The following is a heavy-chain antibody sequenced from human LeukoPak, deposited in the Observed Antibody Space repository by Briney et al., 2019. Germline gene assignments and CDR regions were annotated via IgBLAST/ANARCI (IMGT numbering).Heavy chain of an antibody. J-gene: IGHJ6*03. CDR1: GFSLSNYG. Sequence: GGSLRLSCAASGFSLSNYGMHWVRQAPGKGLEWVAALLYDGNTKHYADSVKGRFTISRDISKNTFYLQMNSLTAEDTAVYYCARDRRPEIQYYYMDVWGKGTTVAVSS. CDR2: LLYDGNTK. CDR3: ARDRRPEIQYYYMDV. V-gene: IGHV3-33*01.